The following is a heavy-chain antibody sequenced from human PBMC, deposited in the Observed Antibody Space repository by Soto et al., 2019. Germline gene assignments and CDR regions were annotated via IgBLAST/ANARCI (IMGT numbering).Heavy chain of an antibody. CDR3: ARVTAGCSGGSCYPAYYYYYMDV. CDR2: INAGNGNT. J-gene: IGHJ6*03. CDR1: GYTFTSYA. V-gene: IGHV1-3*01. Sequence: ASVKVSCKASGYTFTSYAMHWVRQAPGQRLEWMGWINAGNGNTKYSQKFQGRVTITRDTSASKAYMELSSLRSEDTAGYYCARVTAGCSGGSCYPAYYYYYMDVWGKGTTVTVSS. D-gene: IGHD2-15*01.